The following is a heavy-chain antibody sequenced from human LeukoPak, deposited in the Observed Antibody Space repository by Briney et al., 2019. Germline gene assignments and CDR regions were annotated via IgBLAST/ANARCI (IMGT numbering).Heavy chain of an antibody. D-gene: IGHD3-9*01. CDR1: GYTFTSYG. Sequence: ASVKVSCKASGYTFTSYGMSWVRQAPGQGLEWVSAISGSGGSTYYADSVKGRFTISRDNSKNTLYLQMNSLRAEDTAVYYCAKDYDILTGPSDYWGQGALVTVSS. CDR3: AKDYDILTGPSDY. CDR2: ISGSGGST. V-gene: IGHV3-23*01. J-gene: IGHJ4*02.